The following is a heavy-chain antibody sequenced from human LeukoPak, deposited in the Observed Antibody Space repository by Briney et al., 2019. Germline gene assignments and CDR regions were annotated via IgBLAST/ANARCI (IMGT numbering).Heavy chain of an antibody. J-gene: IGHJ4*02. Sequence: GSPRLSCSASGFTFSSYAMHWVRQAPGKGLEWGVVISYDGSNKYYADSVKGRFTISRDNSKHTMYLQRTSVRAEDTGVYYCATTFYWGQGTLVTVSS. CDR1: GFTFSSYA. CDR2: ISYDGSNK. V-gene: IGHV3-30-3*01. CDR3: ATTFY.